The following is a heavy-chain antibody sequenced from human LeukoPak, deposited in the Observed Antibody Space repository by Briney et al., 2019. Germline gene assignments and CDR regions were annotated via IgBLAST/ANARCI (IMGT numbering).Heavy chain of an antibody. CDR2: IYPGDSET. CDR3: ARAYSDHILGHFDL. CDR1: GYRFPTYW. D-gene: IGHD4-17*01. Sequence: GEALKTSCEASGYRFPTYWIGWVRQMPRRGPGLMGLIYPGDSETRYNPSIQGLVTISADRSTSTAYLQWSSLRTSDTAFYYCARAYSDHILGHFDLWGRGTLVTVSS. J-gene: IGHJ2*01. V-gene: IGHV5-51*01.